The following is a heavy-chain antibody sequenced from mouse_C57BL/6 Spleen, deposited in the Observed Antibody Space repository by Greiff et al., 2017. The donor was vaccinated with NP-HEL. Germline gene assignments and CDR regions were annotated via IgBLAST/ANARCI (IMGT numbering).Heavy chain of an antibody. CDR1: GYTFTSYW. D-gene: IGHD3-3*01. CDR3: ARRAGTEPLDY. CDR2: IDPSDSYT. Sequence: QVQLQQPGAELVRPGTSVKLSCKASGYTFTSYWMHWVKQRPGQGLEWIGVIDPSDSYTNYNQKFKGKATLTVDTSSSTAYMQLSSLTSEDTAVYYWARRAGTEPLDYWGQGTTLTVSS. J-gene: IGHJ2*01. V-gene: IGHV1-59*01.